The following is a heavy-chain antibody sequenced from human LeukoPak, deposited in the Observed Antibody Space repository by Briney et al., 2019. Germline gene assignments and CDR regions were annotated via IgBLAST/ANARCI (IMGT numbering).Heavy chain of an antibody. D-gene: IGHD1-26*01. V-gene: IGHV3-23*01. CDR3: AKGVESGSYSFDY. J-gene: IGHJ4*02. CDR2: ISDSGGST. Sequence: PGGSLRLSCAASGFTLSIYAMSWVRQAPGKGLEWVSSISDSGGSTYYADSVKGRFTISRDNSKNTLFLQMNSLRAEDTAVYYCAKGVESGSYSFDYWGQGTLVTVSS. CDR1: GFTLSIYA.